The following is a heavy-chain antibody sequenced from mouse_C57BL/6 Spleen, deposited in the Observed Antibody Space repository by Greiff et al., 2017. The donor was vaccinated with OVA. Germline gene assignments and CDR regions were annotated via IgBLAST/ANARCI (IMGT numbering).Heavy chain of an antibody. V-gene: IGHV1-50*01. J-gene: IGHJ2*01. D-gene: IGHD1-1*01. CDR3: AREELLRNYVDY. Sequence: QQSCKASGYTFTSFWMQWVKQRPGQGLEWIGEIDPSDSYTNYNQKFKGKATLTVDTSSSTAYMPLSSLTSEDSAVYDCAREELLRNYVDYWGQGTTLTVSS. CDR2: IDPSDSYT. CDR1: GYTFTSFW.